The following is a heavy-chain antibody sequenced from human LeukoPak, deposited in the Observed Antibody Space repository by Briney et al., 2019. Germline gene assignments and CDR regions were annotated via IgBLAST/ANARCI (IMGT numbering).Heavy chain of an antibody. CDR1: GFSFDDYA. Sequence: AGGSLRLSCAASGFSFDDYAMHWLRQAPGKGLQWVSGISWNSGSEGYADSVKGRFTISRDNAKNSLYLQMNSLRAEDTAVYYCAKAATTIFGVVPFDYWGQGTLVTVSS. J-gene: IGHJ4*02. V-gene: IGHV3-9*01. D-gene: IGHD3-3*01. CDR2: ISWNSGSE. CDR3: AKAATTIFGVVPFDY.